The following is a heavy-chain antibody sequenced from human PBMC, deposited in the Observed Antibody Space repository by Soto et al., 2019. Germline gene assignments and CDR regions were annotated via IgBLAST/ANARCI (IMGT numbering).Heavy chain of an antibody. CDR3: ARDYALSYYDSSSHAFDI. CDR1: GFTFSSYW. V-gene: IGHV3-74*01. CDR2: INSDGSST. D-gene: IGHD3-22*01. Sequence: EVQLVESGGGLVQPGGSLRLSCAASGFTFSSYWMHWVRQAPGKGLVWVSRINSDGSSTSYADSVKGRFTISRDNAKNTLYLQMNSLRAEDTAVYYCARDYALSYYDSSSHAFDIWGQGTMVTVSS. J-gene: IGHJ3*02.